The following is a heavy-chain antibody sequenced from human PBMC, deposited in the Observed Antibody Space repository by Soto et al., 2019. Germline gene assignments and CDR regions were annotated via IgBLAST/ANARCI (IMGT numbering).Heavy chain of an antibody. CDR2: IKQDGSEK. J-gene: IGHJ3*02. V-gene: IGHV3-7*04. D-gene: IGHD2-8*01. CDR1: GFTFSSYW. Sequence: GGSLRLSCAASGFTFSSYWMSWVRQAPGKGLEWVANIKQDGSEKYYVDSVKGRFTISRDNAKNSLYLQMNSLRAEDTAVYYCARGYCTNGVCYTAFDIWGQGTMVTVSS. CDR3: ARGYCTNGVCYTAFDI.